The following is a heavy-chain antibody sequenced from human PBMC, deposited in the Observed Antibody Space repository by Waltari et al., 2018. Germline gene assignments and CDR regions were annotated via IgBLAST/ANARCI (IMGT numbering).Heavy chain of an antibody. J-gene: IGHJ4*02. D-gene: IGHD3-22*01. Sequence: QVQLHQWGAGLLKPSETLSLTCGVYGGSFNGYYWTWIRQPPGKGLEWMGEIHHSGTTDYYPSLNSRLTMSVDTSKKQISLKMSSVAAADTAVYYCARGDLHYGSSGFFYWGQGALVTVSS. CDR2: IHHSGTT. CDR1: GGSFNGYY. CDR3: ARGDLHYGSSGFFY. V-gene: IGHV4-34*01.